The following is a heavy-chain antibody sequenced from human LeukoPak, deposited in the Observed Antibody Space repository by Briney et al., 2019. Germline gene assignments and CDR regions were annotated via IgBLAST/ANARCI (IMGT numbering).Heavy chain of an antibody. CDR1: GFTLSTYA. D-gene: IGHD3-22*01. J-gene: IGHJ4*02. CDR2: TSSSDAGT. CDR3: SKDKGGGSYYDSSGYFDY. Sequence: GRCLRLSCAASGFTLSTYAMSWVRQTPGKGLEWVAATSSSDAGTYHADSVKGRFTISRDNSKNTLNLQMNSLRVEETAVYYCSKDKGGGSYYDSSGYFDYWGQGTLVTVSS. V-gene: IGHV3-23*01.